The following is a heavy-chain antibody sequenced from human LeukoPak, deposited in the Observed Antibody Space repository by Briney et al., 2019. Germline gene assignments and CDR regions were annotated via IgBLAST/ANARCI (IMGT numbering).Heavy chain of an antibody. CDR1: GFTFSSYA. V-gene: IGHV3-23*01. CDR2: ISTSGESA. CDR3: AKDQGSGYHYFDY. J-gene: IGHJ4*02. D-gene: IGHD3-22*01. Sequence: GGSLRLSCPVSGFTFSSYAMSWVRQAPGRGLEWVSVISTSGESAYYADSVKGRFTISRDNSKNTLYLQMNSLRAEDTAVYYCAKDQGSGYHYFDYWGQGTLVTVSS.